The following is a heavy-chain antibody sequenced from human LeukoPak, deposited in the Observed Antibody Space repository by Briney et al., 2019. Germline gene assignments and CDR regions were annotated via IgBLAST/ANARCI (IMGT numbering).Heavy chain of an antibody. CDR2: ISPDSNYK. CDR1: GFTFSSYA. J-gene: IGHJ4*02. D-gene: IGHD6-19*01. CDR3: ARATTLGSGWPFDY. Sequence: GGSLRLSCAASGFTFSSYAMSWVRQAPGKGLEWVSSISPDSNYKYYVDSVKGRFTISRDNAKNSLYLQMNSLRAEDTAVYYCARATTLGSGWPFDYWGQGTLVTVSS. V-gene: IGHV3-21*01.